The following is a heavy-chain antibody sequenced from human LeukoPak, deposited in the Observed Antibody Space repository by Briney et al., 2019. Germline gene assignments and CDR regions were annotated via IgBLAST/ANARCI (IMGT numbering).Heavy chain of an antibody. CDR3: ARDWGMGPSSSWA. CDR1: GGTFTSYA. J-gene: IGHJ5*02. Sequence: ASVKVSCKASGGTFTSYAFSWVRQAPGQGLEWMGGIMPIFGKANYAQKFQGRVTITADESTSTAYMELNSLRSEDTAMYYCARDWGMGPSSSWAWGQGTLVTVSS. D-gene: IGHD6-13*01. V-gene: IGHV1-69*13. CDR2: IMPIFGKA.